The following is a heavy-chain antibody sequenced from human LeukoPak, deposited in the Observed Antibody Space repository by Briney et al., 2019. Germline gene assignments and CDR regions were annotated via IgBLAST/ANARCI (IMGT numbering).Heavy chain of an antibody. J-gene: IGHJ4*02. D-gene: IGHD3-10*01. Sequence: PGGSLRLSCAASGFTFSSYAMHWVRQAPGKGLEWVSGISWNSGSIGYADSVKGRFTISRDNAKNSLYLQMNSLRAVDTALYYCAKDMSPMVRGVTTDYWGQGTLVTVSS. CDR3: AKDMSPMVRGVTTDY. CDR2: ISWNSGSI. V-gene: IGHV3-9*01. CDR1: GFTFSSYA.